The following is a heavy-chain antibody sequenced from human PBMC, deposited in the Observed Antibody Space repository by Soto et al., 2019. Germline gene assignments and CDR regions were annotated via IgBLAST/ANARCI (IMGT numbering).Heavy chain of an antibody. Sequence: QVQLVQSGAEVKKPGSSVKVSCKASGGTFSSYTISWVRQAPGQGLEWMGRIIPILGIANYAQKFQGRVTITAEKSTSTAYMGLSSLRSEDTAVYYCARHPRYSGSYYPTGAFDIGGQGTMVTVSS. CDR1: GGTFSSYT. D-gene: IGHD1-26*01. J-gene: IGHJ3*02. CDR3: ARHPRYSGSYYPTGAFDI. CDR2: IIPILGIA. V-gene: IGHV1-69*02.